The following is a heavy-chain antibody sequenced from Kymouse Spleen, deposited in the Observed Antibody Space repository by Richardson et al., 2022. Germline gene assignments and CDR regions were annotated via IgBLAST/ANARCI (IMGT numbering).Heavy chain of an antibody. CDR1: GDSVSSNSAA. CDR2: TYYRSKWYN. J-gene: IGHJ6*02. D-gene: IGHD3-10*01. CDR3: ARNYYGSGSYKDYYYYYGMDV. Sequence: QVQLQQSGPGLVKPSQTLSLTCAISGDSVSSNSAAWNWIRQSPSRGLEWLGRTYYRSKWYNDYAVSVKSRITINPDTSKNQFSLQLNSVTPEDTAVYYCARNYYGSGSYKDYYYYYGMDVWGQGTTVTVSS. V-gene: IGHV6-1*01.